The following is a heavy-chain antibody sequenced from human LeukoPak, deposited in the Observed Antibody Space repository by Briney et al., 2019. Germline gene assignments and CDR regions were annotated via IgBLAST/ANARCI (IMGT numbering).Heavy chain of an antibody. J-gene: IGHJ4*02. CDR3: ARDREPEKNYYFDY. CDR2: INPSGGST. V-gene: IGHV1-46*01. Sequence: GASVKVSCKASGYTFTSYYMHWVRQASGQGLEWMGIINPSGGSTSYAQKFQGRVTMARDTSTSTVYMELSSLRPEDTVVYYCARDREPEKNYYFDYWGQGTLVTVSS. D-gene: IGHD1-14*01. CDR1: GYTFTSYY.